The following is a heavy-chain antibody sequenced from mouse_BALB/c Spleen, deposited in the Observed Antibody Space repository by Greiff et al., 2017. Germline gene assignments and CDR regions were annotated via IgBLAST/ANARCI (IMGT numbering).Heavy chain of an antibody. CDR3: ARSPLLRLHAMDY. CDR2: INPGSGGT. D-gene: IGHD1-2*01. V-gene: IGHV1-54*01. J-gene: IGHJ4*01. CDR1: GYAFTNYL. Sequence: VQLQQSGAELVRPGTSVKVSCKASGYAFTNYLIEWVKQRPGQGLEWIGVINPGSGGTNYNEKFKGKATLTADKSSSTAYMQLSSLTSDDSAVYFCARSPLLRLHAMDYWGQGTSVTVSS.